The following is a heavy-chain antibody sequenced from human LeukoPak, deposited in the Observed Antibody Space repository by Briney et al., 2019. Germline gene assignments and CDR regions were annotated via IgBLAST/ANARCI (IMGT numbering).Heavy chain of an antibody. Sequence: GGSLRLSCAASGFTFDDYAMHWVRQAPGKGLEWVSGISWNSGSIGYADSVKGRFTVSRDNAKNSLYLQMNSLRAEDTALYYCAKGSGGLLWSAFDIWGQGTMVTVSS. CDR1: GFTFDDYA. D-gene: IGHD1-26*01. J-gene: IGHJ3*02. V-gene: IGHV3-9*01. CDR3: AKGSGGLLWSAFDI. CDR2: ISWNSGSI.